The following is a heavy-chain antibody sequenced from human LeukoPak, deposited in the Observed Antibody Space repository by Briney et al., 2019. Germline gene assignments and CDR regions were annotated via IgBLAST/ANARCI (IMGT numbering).Heavy chain of an antibody. J-gene: IGHJ6*03. CDR2: IRYDGSNK. Sequence: GGSLRLSCAPSGFTFSSYGMHWVRQAPGKGLEWVTFIRYDGSNKYYADSVKGRFTISRDNSKNTLYLQMNSLRAEDTAVYYCAKSSGYRENYYYYYMDVWGKGNTVTVSS. D-gene: IGHD3-22*01. CDR1: GFTFSSYG. CDR3: AKSSGYRENYYYYYMDV. V-gene: IGHV3-30*02.